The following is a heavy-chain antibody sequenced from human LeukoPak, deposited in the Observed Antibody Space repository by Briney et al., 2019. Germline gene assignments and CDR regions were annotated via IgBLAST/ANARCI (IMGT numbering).Heavy chain of an antibody. V-gene: IGHV3-74*01. CDR2: INSDGSST. D-gene: IGHD3-10*01. CDR3: ARTFGGQFPFDY. J-gene: IGHJ4*02. CDR1: GFTFSSYW. Sequence: GGSLRLSCAASGFTFSSYWMHWVRQAPGKGLVWVSRINSDGSSTSYADSVKGRFTISRDNAKNTLYLQMNSLRAEDTAVYYCARTFGGQFPFDYWGQGTLVTVSS.